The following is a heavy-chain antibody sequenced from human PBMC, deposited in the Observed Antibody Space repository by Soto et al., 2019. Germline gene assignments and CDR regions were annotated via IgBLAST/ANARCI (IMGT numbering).Heavy chain of an antibody. J-gene: IGHJ6*02. CDR2: IDWDGDE. D-gene: IGHD6-19*01. Sequence: SGPTLVNPTQTLTLTCTVSGFSLSTSGMCVSWVRQPPGKALEWLALIDWDGDEYYDTSLKTRVTISKDTSKNQVVLTLTNVDPVDTATYYCTRVQWVVNKGYYYGMDVWGQGTTVTVS. V-gene: IGHV2-70*20. CDR3: TRVQWVVNKGYYYGMDV. CDR1: GFSLSTSGMC.